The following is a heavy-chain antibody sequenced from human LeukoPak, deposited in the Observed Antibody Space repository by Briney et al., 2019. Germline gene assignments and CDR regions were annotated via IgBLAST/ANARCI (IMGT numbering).Heavy chain of an antibody. J-gene: IGHJ5*02. CDR1: GGSFSGYY. D-gene: IGHD3-22*01. V-gene: IGHV4-34*01. CDR2: INHSGST. Sequence: SETLSLTCAVYGGSFSGYYWSWIRQPPGKGLEWIGEINHSGSTNYNPSLKSRVTISVDTSKNQFSLKLSSVTAADTAVYYCARGRKITMIVVTRTVGSDPWGQGTLVTVSS. CDR3: ARGRKITMIVVTRTVGSDP.